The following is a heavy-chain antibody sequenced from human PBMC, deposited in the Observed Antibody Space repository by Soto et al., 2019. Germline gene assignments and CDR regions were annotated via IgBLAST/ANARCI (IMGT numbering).Heavy chain of an antibody. J-gene: IGHJ6*02. Sequence: QVQLVQSGAEVKKSGASVKVSCRASGYIFTSHYIHWVRQAPGQGLEWMGIINPSGGSTSYARKLQGRVTMTRDTSTSTVYMELSSLTSEDTGVYYCARDFKDRGFITYYSYYGMDVWGLGTTVTVSS. CDR2: INPSGGST. D-gene: IGHD3-10*01. V-gene: IGHV1-46*01. CDR3: ARDFKDRGFITYYSYYGMDV. CDR1: GYIFTSHY.